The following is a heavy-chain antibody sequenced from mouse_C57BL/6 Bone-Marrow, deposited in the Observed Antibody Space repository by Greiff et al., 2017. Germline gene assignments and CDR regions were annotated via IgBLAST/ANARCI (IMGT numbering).Heavy chain of an antibody. J-gene: IGHJ4*01. CDR3: ARDLLSMDY. D-gene: IGHD2-1*01. Sequence: VQLQESGPELVRPGVSVKISCKGSGYTFTDYAMHWVKQCHAKSLEWIGVISTYYGDASYNQKFKDKGTMTVDKSSSTAYMELARLTSEDSAVYYCARDLLSMDYWGQGTSVTVSS. CDR1: GYTFTDYA. V-gene: IGHV1-67*01. CDR2: ISTYYGDA.